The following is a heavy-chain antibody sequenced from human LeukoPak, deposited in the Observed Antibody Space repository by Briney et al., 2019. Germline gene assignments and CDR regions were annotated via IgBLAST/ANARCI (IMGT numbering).Heavy chain of an antibody. Sequence: GGSLRLSCAASGFTFSSYWMSWVRQAPGKGLEWVANIKQDGSEKYYVDSVKGRFTISRDNSKNTLYLQMNSLRAEDTAVYYCAKDTYYYGLDYYYGMDVWGKGTTVTVSS. CDR2: IKQDGSEK. CDR1: GFTFSSYW. V-gene: IGHV3-7*01. J-gene: IGHJ6*04. D-gene: IGHD3-10*01. CDR3: AKDTYYYGLDYYYGMDV.